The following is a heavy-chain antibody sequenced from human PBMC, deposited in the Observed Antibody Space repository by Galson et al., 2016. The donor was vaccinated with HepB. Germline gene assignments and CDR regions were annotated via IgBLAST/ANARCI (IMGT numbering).Heavy chain of an antibody. V-gene: IGHV4-30-2*01. CDR1: ADPITSGSFS. CDR2: ISHSGSP. CDR3: ARGVELDMALFDL. J-gene: IGHJ4*02. Sequence: TLSLTCDVSADPITSGSFSWNWIRQPPGKGLEWIGYISHSGSPLYNPSLKSRVTMSVDTKRSSLKLSSATAADTAIYYCARGVELDMALFDLWGQGILVTVSS. D-gene: IGHD5-24*01.